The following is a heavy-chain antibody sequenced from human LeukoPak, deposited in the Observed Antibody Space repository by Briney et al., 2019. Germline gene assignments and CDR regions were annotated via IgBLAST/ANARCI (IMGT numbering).Heavy chain of an antibody. D-gene: IGHD2-15*01. Sequence: SVKVSCKASGGTFSSYAISWVRQAPGQGLEWMGGIIPIFGTANYAQKFQGRVTITADESTSTAYMELSSLRSEDTAVYYCARDREYGYYSGGSCPAWFDPWGQGTLVTVSS. J-gene: IGHJ5*02. CDR2: IIPIFGTA. CDR3: ARDREYGYYSGGSCPAWFDP. CDR1: GGTFSSYA. V-gene: IGHV1-69*01.